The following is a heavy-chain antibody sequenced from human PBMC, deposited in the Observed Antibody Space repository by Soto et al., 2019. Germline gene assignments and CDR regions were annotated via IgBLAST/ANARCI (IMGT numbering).Heavy chain of an antibody. V-gene: IGHV1-69*01. CDR3: AKKNPHVDSNKAWLDP. CDR1: GGTFVSSA. J-gene: IGHJ5*02. CDR2: IIPILGST. Sequence: QVQLLQSGAELREPGSSVRVSCTPSGGTFVSSAFAWVRQAPGGKIEWMGGIIPILGSTKYAEKFLGRLTIRADDPSRTAYLELSSLTFEDTAVYFCAKKNPHVDSNKAWLDPWGQGTLVTVST. D-gene: IGHD2-8*01.